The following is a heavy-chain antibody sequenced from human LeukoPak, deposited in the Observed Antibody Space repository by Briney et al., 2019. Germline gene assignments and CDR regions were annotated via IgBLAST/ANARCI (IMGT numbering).Heavy chain of an antibody. Sequence: GGSLRLSCAASGFTFSSYAMSWVRQAPGKGLEWVLVISGSGSTYYADSVKGRFTISRDNSKNTLYLQMNSLRAEDTAVYYCQRETDAFDIWGQGTMVTVSS. CDR1: GFTFSSYA. CDR2: ISGSGST. CDR3: QRETDAFDI. D-gene: IGHD1-26*01. J-gene: IGHJ3*02. V-gene: IGHV3-23*01.